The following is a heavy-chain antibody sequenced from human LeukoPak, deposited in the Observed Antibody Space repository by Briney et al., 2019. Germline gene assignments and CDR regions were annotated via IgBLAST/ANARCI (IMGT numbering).Heavy chain of an antibody. CDR3: AREGVAIVATIGGSYYGMDV. Sequence: SETLSLTCTVSGGSISNGDYYWSWIRQPPGKGLEWIGYIYYSGSTYYNPSLKSRVTISVDTSKNQFSLKLSSVTAADTAVYYCAREGVAIVATIGGSYYGMDVWGKGTTVTVSS. CDR1: GGSISNGDYY. D-gene: IGHD5-12*01. CDR2: IYYSGST. V-gene: IGHV4-30-4*01. J-gene: IGHJ6*04.